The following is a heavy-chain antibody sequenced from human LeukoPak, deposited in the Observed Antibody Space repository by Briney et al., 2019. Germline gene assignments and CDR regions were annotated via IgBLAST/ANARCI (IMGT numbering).Heavy chain of an antibody. V-gene: IGHV4-59*08. Sequence: ASETLSLTCTVSGGSISSYYWSWIRQPPGKGLEWIGYIYYSGSTNYNPSLKSRVTISVDTSKNQFSLKLSSVTAADTAVYYCARRDDYGDRDAFDIWGQGTMDTVSS. CDR3: ARRDDYGDRDAFDI. CDR1: GGSISSYY. CDR2: IYYSGST. D-gene: IGHD4-17*01. J-gene: IGHJ3*02.